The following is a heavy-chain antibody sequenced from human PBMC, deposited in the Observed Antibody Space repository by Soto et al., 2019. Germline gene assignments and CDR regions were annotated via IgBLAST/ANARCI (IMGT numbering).Heavy chain of an antibody. D-gene: IGHD4-17*01. J-gene: IGHJ3*02. Sequence: QVQLVESGGGVVQPGKSLRLSCAASGFTFTTFPFHWVRHAPCKGLEWVAVISYTGDNIYHAESVKGRFTISRDDFKNTLFLQMNSLRPEDTALYYCVRGYDYGGIGLDTLHIWGQGTMVTFSS. CDR2: ISYTGDNI. V-gene: IGHV3-30-3*01. CDR3: VRGYDYGGIGLDTLHI. CDR1: GFTFTTFP.